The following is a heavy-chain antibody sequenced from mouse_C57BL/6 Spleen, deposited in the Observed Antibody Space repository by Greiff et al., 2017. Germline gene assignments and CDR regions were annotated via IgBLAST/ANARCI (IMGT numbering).Heavy chain of an antibody. V-gene: IGHV1-82*01. CDR3: AKGGNYVYYAMDY. J-gene: IGHJ4*01. CDR2: IYPGDGDT. Sequence: QVTLKESGPELVKPGASVKISCKASGYAFSSSWMNWVKQRPGKGLEWIGRIYPGDGDTTYNGKFKGKATLTADKSSRTAYMQLSSLTSEDSAVYFCAKGGNYVYYAMDYWGQGTSVTVSS. CDR1: GYAFSSSW. D-gene: IGHD2-1*01.